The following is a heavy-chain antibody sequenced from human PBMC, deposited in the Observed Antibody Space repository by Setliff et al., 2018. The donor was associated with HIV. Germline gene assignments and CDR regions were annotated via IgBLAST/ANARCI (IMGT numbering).Heavy chain of an antibody. V-gene: IGHV4-34*01. D-gene: IGHD2-15*01. Sequence: SETLSLTCAVYGGAFSEYYWSWIRQSPGKGLEWIGEINHSGGTNYIESLKSRVSISVDTSKNQFSLKLKSVTAADTALYYCAGRYGGSFYYAFDMWGQGTVVTVSS. J-gene: IGHJ3*02. CDR3: AGRYGGSFYYAFDM. CDR1: GGAFSEYY. CDR2: INHSGGT.